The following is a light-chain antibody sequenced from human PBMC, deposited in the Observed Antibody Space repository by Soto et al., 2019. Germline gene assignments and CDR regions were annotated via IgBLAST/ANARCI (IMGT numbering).Light chain of an antibody. CDR2: GAS. V-gene: IGKV3-15*01. J-gene: IGKJ4*01. Sequence: EVVMTQSPATVSVSPGEGVTLSCRASQTISNDLAGYQQKPGQAPRLLIYGASTRATGVPARFSGGGSGPELTLTISSLQSEYFAFYYCQQNNKWPPVTFGGGTKVEIK. CDR3: QQNNKWPPVT. CDR1: QTISND.